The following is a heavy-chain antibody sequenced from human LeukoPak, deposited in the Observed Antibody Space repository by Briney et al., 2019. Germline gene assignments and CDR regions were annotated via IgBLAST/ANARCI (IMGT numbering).Heavy chain of an antibody. J-gene: IGHJ5*02. Sequence: ASVTVSCKASGYTFTSYYMHWARQAPGQGLEWMGIINPSGGSTSYAQKFQGRVTMTRDTSTSTVYMELSSLRSEDTAVYYCAREYYDFWSGYYGYNWFDPWGQGTLVTVSS. V-gene: IGHV1-46*01. D-gene: IGHD3-3*01. CDR2: INPSGGST. CDR3: AREYYDFWSGYYGYNWFDP. CDR1: GYTFTSYY.